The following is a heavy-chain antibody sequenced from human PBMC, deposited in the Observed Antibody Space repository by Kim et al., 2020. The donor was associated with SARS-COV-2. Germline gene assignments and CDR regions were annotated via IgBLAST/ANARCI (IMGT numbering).Heavy chain of an antibody. CDR1: GFTFDDYA. CDR2: ISWNSGSI. J-gene: IGHJ4*02. Sequence: GGSLRLSCAASGFTFDDYAMHWVRQAPGKGLEWVSGISWNSGSIGYADSVKGRFTISRDNAKNSLYLQMNSLRAEDTALYYCAKLEGYVDYWGQGTLVTVSS. V-gene: IGHV3-9*01. CDR3: AKLEGYVDY. D-gene: IGHD1-1*01.